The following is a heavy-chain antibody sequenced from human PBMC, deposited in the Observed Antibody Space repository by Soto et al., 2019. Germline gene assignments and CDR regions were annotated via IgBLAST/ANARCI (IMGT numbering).Heavy chain of an antibody. CDR3: AHPTFDWYRFYYFDY. Sequence: QITLKESGPTLVKPTQTLTLTCTFSGFSLSTSGVGVGWIRQPPGKALEWLALIYWDDDKRYSPSLKSRLTITKDTSTNQVVLTMTNMDPVDTATYYCAHPTFDWYRFYYFDYWGQGTLVTFSS. D-gene: IGHD3-9*01. CDR1: GFSLSTSGVG. J-gene: IGHJ4*02. CDR2: IYWDDDK. V-gene: IGHV2-5*02.